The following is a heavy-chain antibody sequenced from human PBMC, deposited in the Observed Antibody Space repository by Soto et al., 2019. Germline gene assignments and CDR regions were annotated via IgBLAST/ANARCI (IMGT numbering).Heavy chain of an antibody. CDR2: IIPIFGTA. D-gene: IGHD4-17*01. Sequence: GASVKVSCKASGGTFSIYAIIWVRQAPGQGLEWMGGIIPIFGTANHAQKFQGRVTITADESTSTAYMELSSLRSEDTAVYYCARGGLPTVTTPNWFDPWGQGTLVTVSS. V-gene: IGHV1-69*13. J-gene: IGHJ5*02. CDR3: ARGGLPTVTTPNWFDP. CDR1: GGTFSIYA.